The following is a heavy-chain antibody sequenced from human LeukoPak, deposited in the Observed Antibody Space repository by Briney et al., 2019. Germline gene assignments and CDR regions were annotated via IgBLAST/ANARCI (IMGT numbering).Heavy chain of an antibody. V-gene: IGHV1-2*02. Sequence: GASVKVSCKASGYTFTGYYMHWVRQAPGQGLEWMGWINPNSGGTNYAQKFQGRVTMTRDTSISTAYMELSRLRSDDTAVYYCARFYDFWSGYYLDYWGQGTLVTVSS. D-gene: IGHD3-3*01. CDR1: GYTFTGYY. CDR2: INPNSGGT. J-gene: IGHJ4*02. CDR3: ARFYDFWSGYYLDY.